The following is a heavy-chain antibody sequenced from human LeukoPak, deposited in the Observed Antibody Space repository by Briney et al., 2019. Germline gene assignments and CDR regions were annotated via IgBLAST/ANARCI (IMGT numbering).Heavy chain of an antibody. CDR2: IKANSGDT. V-gene: IGHV1-2*02. CDR3: ARADSVPAGDYHYWYMDV. D-gene: IGHD6-13*01. CDR1: GFTLIDY. Sequence: ASVKVSCKASGFTLIDYIHWVRQDPRQGLQWMGWIKANSGDTEYAQKFQGRVTMTRDTSIGTVYMELSSLRSDDTAVYYCARADSVPAGDYHYWYMDVWGKGTTVTVSS. J-gene: IGHJ6*03.